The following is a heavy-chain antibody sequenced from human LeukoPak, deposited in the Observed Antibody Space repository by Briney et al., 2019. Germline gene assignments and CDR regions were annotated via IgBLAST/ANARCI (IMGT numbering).Heavy chain of an antibody. D-gene: IGHD2-2*01. CDR2: ISAYNGNT. J-gene: IGHJ4*02. CDR3: AYEIVVVPAAISV. V-gene: IGHV1-18*01. Sequence: ASVKVSCRASGYTFTSYGISWVRQAPGQGLEWMGWISAYNGNTNYAQKPQGRVTMTTDTSTSTAYMELRSLRSDDTAVYYCAYEIVVVPAAISVWGQGTLVTVSS. CDR1: GYTFTSYG.